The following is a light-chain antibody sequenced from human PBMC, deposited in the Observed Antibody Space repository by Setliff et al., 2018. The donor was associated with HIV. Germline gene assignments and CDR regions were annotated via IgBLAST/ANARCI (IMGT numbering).Light chain of an antibody. V-gene: IGLV2-14*01. CDR2: EVS. CDR3: SSFTSSSAYV. J-gene: IGLJ1*01. CDR1: SNDFGSYDY. Sequence: QSALTQPASVSGSPGQSITISCTGTSNDFGSYDYVSWYQHQPGKVPKLMIYEVSNRPSGVSDRFSGSKSGNTASLTTSGLQTEDEADYYCSSFTSSSAYVFGTGTKSPS.